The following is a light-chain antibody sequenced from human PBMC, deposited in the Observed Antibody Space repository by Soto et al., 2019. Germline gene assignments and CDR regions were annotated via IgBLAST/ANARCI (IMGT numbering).Light chain of an antibody. V-gene: IGKV1-6*01. CDR3: LQDYNYPLT. CDR1: QAIGKE. J-gene: IGKJ4*01. CDR2: GAS. Sequence: AIQMTQSPSSLSASVGDRVIITCRASQAIGKELGWYQQTPGKAPKVLIYGASILQGGVPSRFSGSGSGTDFTLTISSLQPEDFATYYCLQDYNYPLTFGGGTKVESK.